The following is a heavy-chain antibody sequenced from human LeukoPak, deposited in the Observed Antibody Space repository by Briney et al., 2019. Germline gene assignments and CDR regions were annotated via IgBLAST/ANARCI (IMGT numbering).Heavy chain of an antibody. CDR1: GGSISSGSYY. D-gene: IGHD4-11*01. CDR3: AKWHRNYNYNYYRAV. V-gene: IGHV4-61*02. CDR2: IYTSGST. Sequence: SQTLSLTCTVSGGSISSGSYYWSWIRQPAGKGLEWIGRIYTSGSTNYNPSLKSRVTISVDTSKNQFSLKLSSVTAADTAVYSWAKWHRNYNYNYYRAVWAKGPRSPSP. J-gene: IGHJ6*03.